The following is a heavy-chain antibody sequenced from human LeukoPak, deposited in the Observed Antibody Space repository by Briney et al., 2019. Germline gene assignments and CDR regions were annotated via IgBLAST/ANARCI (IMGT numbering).Heavy chain of an antibody. Sequence: ETLSLTCAVYGGSFSGYYWSWIRQPPGKGLEWIGEINHSGSTNYNPSLKSRVTISVDTSKNQFSLKLSSVTAADTAVYYCARGRCSSTSCYTRGAFDIWGQGTMVTVSS. D-gene: IGHD2-2*02. CDR3: ARGRCSSTSCYTRGAFDI. CDR2: INHSGST. V-gene: IGHV4-34*01. J-gene: IGHJ3*02. CDR1: GGSFSGYY.